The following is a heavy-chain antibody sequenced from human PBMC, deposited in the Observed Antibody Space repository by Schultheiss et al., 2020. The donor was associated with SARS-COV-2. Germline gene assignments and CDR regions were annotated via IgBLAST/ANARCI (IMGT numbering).Heavy chain of an antibody. V-gene: IGHV4-39*07. D-gene: IGHD2-15*01. CDR2: IYYSGST. CDR3: ARAHSVVVAATHFDY. Sequence: SETLSLTCTVSGGSISSGGYSWSWIRQPPGKGLEWIGSIYYSGSTNYNPSLKSRVTISVDTSKNQFSLKLSSVTAADTAVYYCARAHSVVVAATHFDYWGQGTLVTVSS. CDR1: GGSISSGGYS. J-gene: IGHJ4*02.